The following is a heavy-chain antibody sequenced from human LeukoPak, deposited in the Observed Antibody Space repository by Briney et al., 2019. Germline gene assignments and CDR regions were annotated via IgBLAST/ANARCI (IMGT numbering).Heavy chain of an antibody. V-gene: IGHV4-39*06. Sequence: PSETLSLTCTVSSGSISSGAYYWGWIRQPPGMGLEWIGTIHYSGKTYYNPSLRSRITISIDTSKKQFALKLSSVTAADTAVYYCARDYGDHRVDYWGQGTLVTVSS. CDR1: SGSISSGAYY. D-gene: IGHD4-17*01. J-gene: IGHJ4*02. CDR3: ARDYGDHRVDY. CDR2: IHYSGKT.